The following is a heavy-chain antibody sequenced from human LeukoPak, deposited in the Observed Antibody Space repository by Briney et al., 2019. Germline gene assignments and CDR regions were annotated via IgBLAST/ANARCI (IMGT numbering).Heavy chain of an antibody. CDR1: GYTFTDYY. CDR2: INPNTGDT. D-gene: IGHD2/OR15-2a*01. V-gene: IGHV1-2*02. Sequence: ASVKVSCKASGYTFTDYYIHWVRQAPGQGLEWMGWINPNTGDTNYGQKFQGRVSMTSNTSITTAYMQMTRLRSDDTAVYYCARERISRFDSWGQGTLVTVSS. J-gene: IGHJ4*02. CDR3: ARERISRFDS.